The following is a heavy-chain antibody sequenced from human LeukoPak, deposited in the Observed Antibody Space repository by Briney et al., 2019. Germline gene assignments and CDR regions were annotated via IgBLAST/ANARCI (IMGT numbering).Heavy chain of an antibody. V-gene: IGHV3-21*03. Sequence: GGSLRLSRAPSVVRSIFSNRNWVRQTPGKGRECVSYISSTNGHTYYADSVNGRFTLSTDTTKNSLYLQMNSLRVEDTAIYFCARDRERSGLYGGADLCGQGVLVTVSA. CDR2: ISSTNGHT. CDR1: VVRSIFSN. D-gene: IGHD6-19*01. CDR3: ARDRERSGLYGGADL. J-gene: IGHJ5*02.